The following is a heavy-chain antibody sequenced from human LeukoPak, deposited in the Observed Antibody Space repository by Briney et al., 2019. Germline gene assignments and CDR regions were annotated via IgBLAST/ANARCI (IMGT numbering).Heavy chain of an antibody. CDR1: GGSISSSSYY. D-gene: IGHD7-27*01. V-gene: IGHV4-39*01. J-gene: IGHJ4*02. CDR2: VFYSGST. Sequence: PSETLSLTCSVPGGSISSSSYYWDWIRQPPGKGLEWIGSVFYSGSTYYNPSLKSRVTISLDTSKNQFSLKLSSVTAADTAVYYCARQGPNWGYYFHYWGQGTLVTVSS. CDR3: ARQGPNWGYYFHY.